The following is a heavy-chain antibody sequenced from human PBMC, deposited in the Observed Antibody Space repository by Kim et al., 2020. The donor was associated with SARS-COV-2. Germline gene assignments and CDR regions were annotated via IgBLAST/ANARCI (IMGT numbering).Heavy chain of an antibody. CDR3: AKVMGSILPTRGMDV. Sequence: GGSLRLSCVASGLIFSNYAFTWVRQAPGKGLEWVSGISTSGDVSNYADSVKGRFTTSRDNSKNTLYLLMDSLRAEDTAIYYCAKVMGSILPTRGMDVVG. J-gene: IGHJ6*02. V-gene: IGHV3-23*01. CDR1: GLIFSNYA. CDR2: ISTSGDVS. D-gene: IGHD2-21*01.